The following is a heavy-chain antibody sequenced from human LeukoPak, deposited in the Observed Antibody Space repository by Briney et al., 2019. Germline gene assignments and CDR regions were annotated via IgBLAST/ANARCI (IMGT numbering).Heavy chain of an antibody. Sequence: ASVKVSCKASGYTFAGYYMHWVRQAPGQGLEWMGWIDPNSGGTNYAQKFQGRVTMTRDTSISTAYMELSRLRSDDTAVYYCASGSMTTVYYGMDVWGQGTTVTVSS. V-gene: IGHV1-2*02. D-gene: IGHD4-11*01. J-gene: IGHJ6*02. CDR1: GYTFAGYY. CDR3: ASGSMTTVYYGMDV. CDR2: IDPNSGGT.